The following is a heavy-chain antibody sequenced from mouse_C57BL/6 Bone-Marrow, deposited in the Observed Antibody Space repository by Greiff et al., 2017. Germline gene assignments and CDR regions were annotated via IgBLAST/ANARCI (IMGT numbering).Heavy chain of an antibody. CDR3: ARSVGADYYAMDY. CDR1: GYAFSSSW. CDR2: IYPGDGDT. V-gene: IGHV1-82*01. D-gene: IGHD1-1*01. J-gene: IGHJ4*01. Sequence: VQLQESGPELVKPGASVKISCKASGYAFSSSWMNWVKQRPGKGLEWIGRIYPGDGDTNYNGKFKGKATLTADKSSSTAYMQLSSLTSEDSAVYFCARSVGADYYAMDYWGQGTSVTVSS.